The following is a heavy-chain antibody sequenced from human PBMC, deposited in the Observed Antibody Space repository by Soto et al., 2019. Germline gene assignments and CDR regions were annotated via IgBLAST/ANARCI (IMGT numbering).Heavy chain of an antibody. CDR3: GRATMGGSSWPFDS. CDR2: IYHSGST. CDR1: GGSISSSNW. D-gene: IGHD6-13*01. Sequence: QVQLQESGPGLVKPSGTLSLTCAVSGGSISSSNWWSWVRQPPGKGLEWIVEIYHSGSTNYNPSLKSRVTISVDKCKNQFSLKRSSVTAADTAVYYCGRATMGGSSWPFDSWGQGTLVTVSS. V-gene: IGHV4-4*02. J-gene: IGHJ4*02.